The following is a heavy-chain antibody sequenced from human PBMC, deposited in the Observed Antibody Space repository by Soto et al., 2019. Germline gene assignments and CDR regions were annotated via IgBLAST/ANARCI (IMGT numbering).Heavy chain of an antibody. Sequence: EVQLVESGGGLVKPGGSLRLSCAASGFTFSSHSMNWVRQAPGKGLEWVSSISSSSTYIYYADSVKGRFTISRDNAKNALYLQMNSLRAEDTAVYYCASHPRDSSGYWYYFDYWVQGTLVTVSS. J-gene: IGHJ4*02. V-gene: IGHV3-21*01. CDR1: GFTFSSHS. CDR2: ISSSSTYI. CDR3: ASHPRDSSGYWYYFDY. D-gene: IGHD3-22*01.